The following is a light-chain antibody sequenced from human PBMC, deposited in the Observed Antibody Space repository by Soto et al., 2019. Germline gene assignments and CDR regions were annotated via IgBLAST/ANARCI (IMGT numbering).Light chain of an antibody. CDR1: QSVLYSSTGRNY. CDR2: WAS. CDR3: QQHHSTPLT. J-gene: IGKJ5*01. V-gene: IGKV4-1*01. Sequence: DIVMTQSPDSLALSLGERATINCKSSQSVLYSSTGRNYLVWYQQKVGQPPKLLIYWASTRESGVPDRFSGSGSGTDFTLTISNLQAEDVAVYYCQQHHSTPLTFGQGTRLEIK.